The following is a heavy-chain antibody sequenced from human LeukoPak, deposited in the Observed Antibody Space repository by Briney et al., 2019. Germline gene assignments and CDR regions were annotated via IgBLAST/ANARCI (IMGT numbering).Heavy chain of an antibody. CDR2: IIESGAT. Sequence: SETLSLTCAVYGESFSVYYWTWIRQPPGKGLQWIGEIIESGATKYMSSLKSRVTISIDTSKSQFSLNLTSVTAADTAVYYCARGLASGYPPIPFDYWGQGTPVTVSS. D-gene: IGHD3-3*01. CDR3: ARGLASGYPPIPFDY. J-gene: IGHJ4*02. CDR1: GESFSVYY. V-gene: IGHV4-34*12.